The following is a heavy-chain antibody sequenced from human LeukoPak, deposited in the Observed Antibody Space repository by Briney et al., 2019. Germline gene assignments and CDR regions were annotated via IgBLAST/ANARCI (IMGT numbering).Heavy chain of an antibody. CDR3: SKQYSGSVRYFQH. J-gene: IGHJ1*01. D-gene: IGHD1-26*01. CDR2: ISYDGSNK. Sequence: GRSLRLSCAASGFTFSSYAMHWVRQAPGKGLEWVAVISYDGSNKYYADSVKGRFTISRDNSKNTLYLQMNSLRAEDTAVYYCSKQYSGSVRYFQHWGQGTLVTVSS. CDR1: GFTFSSYA. V-gene: IGHV3-30-3*02.